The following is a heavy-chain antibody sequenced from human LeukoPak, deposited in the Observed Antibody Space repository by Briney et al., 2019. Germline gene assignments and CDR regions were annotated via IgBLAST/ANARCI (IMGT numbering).Heavy chain of an antibody. J-gene: IGHJ4*02. CDR1: GFTFSSYS. CDR2: ISSSSSYI. D-gene: IGHD1-26*01. V-gene: IGHV3-21*01. Sequence: GGSLRLSCAASGFTFSSYSMNWVRQAPGKGLEWVSSISSSSSYIYYADSVKGRFTISRDNAKNSLYLQMNSLRAEDTAVYYCARLLGYYGSDIYFDYWGQGTLVTVSS. CDR3: ARLLGYYGSDIYFDY.